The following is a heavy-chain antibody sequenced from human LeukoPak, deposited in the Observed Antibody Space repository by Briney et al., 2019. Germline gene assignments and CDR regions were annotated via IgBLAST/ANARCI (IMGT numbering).Heavy chain of an antibody. CDR1: GYSISSGFC. V-gene: IGHV4-38-2*01. Sequence: PSETLSLTCAVSGYSISSGFCWDWIRQPPGKGLEWIGTIYHSGSTYYNPPLKSRVTISVDMSKNQFSLKLRSVTAADTAMYYCARQGPYCGGDCSNYLDFWGQGTLVTVST. J-gene: IGHJ4*02. CDR2: IYHSGST. CDR3: ARQGPYCGGDCSNYLDF. D-gene: IGHD2-21*01.